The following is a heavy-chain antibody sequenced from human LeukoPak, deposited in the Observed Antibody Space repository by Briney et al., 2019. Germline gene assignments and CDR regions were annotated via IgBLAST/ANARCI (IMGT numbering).Heavy chain of an antibody. V-gene: IGHV3-30*04. CDR2: ISYDGSNK. J-gene: IGHJ4*02. CDR3: ARVGSSGWDFDY. CDR1: GFTLSSYA. D-gene: IGHD6-19*01. Sequence: GGSLRLSCAASGFTLSSYAMHWVRQAPGKGLEWVAVISYDGSNKYYADSVKGRFTISRDNSKNTLYLQMNSLRAEDTAVYYCARVGSSGWDFDYWGQGTLVTVSS.